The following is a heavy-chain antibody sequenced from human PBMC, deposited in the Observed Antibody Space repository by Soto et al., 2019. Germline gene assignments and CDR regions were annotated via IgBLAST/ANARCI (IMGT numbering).Heavy chain of an antibody. V-gene: IGHV4-59*13. CDR1: GGSMRGYS. J-gene: IGHJ6*02. CDR2: VSHSGRT. Sequence: PSETLSLTCKVSGGSMRGYSWCWIRQTPGEGLEWIGYVSHSGRTDYSPSLKNRVTISLDMSKNHFALHVNSVDPADTAVYYCARVAMENYHDMWSGSTSSALDVWGQGTTVTVSS. D-gene: IGHD3-3*01. CDR3: ARVAMENYHDMWSGSTSSALDV.